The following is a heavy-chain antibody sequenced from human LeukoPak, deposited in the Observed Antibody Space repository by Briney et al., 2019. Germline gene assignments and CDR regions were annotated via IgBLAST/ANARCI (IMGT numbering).Heavy chain of an antibody. Sequence: ASVKVSCKASGYTFTSYSMNWVRQAPGQGLEWMGWINPDGDVTKSAQKFQGRVTMTTDKSINTVFMKLSGLTSDDTALYYCARGPNHYYYMDFWGKGTTVSVSS. J-gene: IGHJ6*03. CDR2: INPDGDVT. CDR1: GYTFTSYS. D-gene: IGHD2-8*01. V-gene: IGHV1-2*02. CDR3: ARGPNHYYYMDF.